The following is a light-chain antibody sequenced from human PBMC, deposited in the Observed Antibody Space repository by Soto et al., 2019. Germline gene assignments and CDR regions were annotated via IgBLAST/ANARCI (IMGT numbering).Light chain of an antibody. CDR3: QQSYSTPLT. J-gene: IGKJ4*01. V-gene: IGKV1-39*01. CDR2: AAS. CDR1: QSISSY. Sequence: DIQMTQSPSSLSASVGDRVTITCRASQSISSYLNWYQQKPGKAPKLLIYAASSLQSGVPSRFSGSGSGTDFTLTISSLQPEDFATYYFQQSYSTPLTFVGGTKVEIK.